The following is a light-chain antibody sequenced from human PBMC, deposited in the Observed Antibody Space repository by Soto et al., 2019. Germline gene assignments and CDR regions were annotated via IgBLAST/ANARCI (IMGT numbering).Light chain of an antibody. CDR2: GAS. V-gene: IGKV3-20*01. CDR3: QQYGRSRT. J-gene: IGKJ1*01. Sequence: EIVLTQSPGTLSLSPGERATLSCRASQTVSSSSLAWYQQKPAHAPRLLIYGASSRATGNPDRFSGSGSGTDFTLTISRLEPEDFAVYYCQQYGRSRTFGQGTKVEVK. CDR1: QTVSSSS.